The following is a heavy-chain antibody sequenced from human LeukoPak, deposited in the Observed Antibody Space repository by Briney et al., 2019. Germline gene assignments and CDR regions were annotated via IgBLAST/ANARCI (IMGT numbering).Heavy chain of an antibody. CDR3: ARGGLDSNGYWVAFGI. J-gene: IGHJ3*02. V-gene: IGHV4-59*01. D-gene: IGHD3-22*01. CDR1: GGPISSYF. Sequence: PSETLSLTCSVSGGPISSYFWSWIRQPPGKGLELIGYIHYTGSTNYSPSLKSRVTISVDTSKNQFSLKLSSVTAADTAVYYCARGGLDSNGYWVAFGIWGQGTMVTVSS. CDR2: IHYTGST.